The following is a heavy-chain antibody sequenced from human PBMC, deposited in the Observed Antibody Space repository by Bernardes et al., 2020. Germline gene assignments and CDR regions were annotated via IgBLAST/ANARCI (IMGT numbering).Heavy chain of an antibody. J-gene: IGHJ5*02. Sequence: ASVKVSCKASGYTFTRYGISWVRQAPGQGLEWMGWISAYNGNTNYVESLQGRVTMTTDSSTSTAYMELRSLRSDDTAVYYCARVLRSLDGWKGEGENWFDPWGQGTLVTVSS. CDR2: ISAYNGNT. V-gene: IGHV1-18*01. CDR1: GYTFTRYG. D-gene: IGHD3-10*01. CDR3: ARVLRSLDGWKGEGENWFDP.